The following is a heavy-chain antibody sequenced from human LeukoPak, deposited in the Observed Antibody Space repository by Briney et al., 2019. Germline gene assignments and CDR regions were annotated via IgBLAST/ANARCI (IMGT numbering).Heavy chain of an antibody. D-gene: IGHD1-26*01. CDR2: INPSGGST. Sequence: ASVKVSCKVSGYTFTTYYMHWVRQAPGQGLEWMGIINPSGGSTSYAQNFQDRVTMTRDTSTSTVYMELSSLRSEDTAVYYCARELSGSYGFDYWGQGTLVTVSS. CDR3: ARELSGSYGFDY. J-gene: IGHJ4*02. CDR1: GYTFTTYY. V-gene: IGHV1-46*01.